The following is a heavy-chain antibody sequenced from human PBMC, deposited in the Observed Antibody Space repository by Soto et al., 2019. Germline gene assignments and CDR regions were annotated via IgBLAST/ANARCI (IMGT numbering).Heavy chain of an antibody. D-gene: IGHD3-10*01. CDR2: INAGNGYT. CDR3: TRGVGYYDSGSLSWLDS. CDR1: GYTFTTYA. V-gene: IGHV1-3*01. Sequence: QVQLVQSGAEVKKPGASVKVSCKASGYTFTTYAMHWVRQAPGQRLEWMGWINAGNGYTKYSQKFQGRVTITRYTSASTAYMELSSLRSEDTAVYYCTRGVGYYDSGSLSWLDSWGQGSLFTVSS. J-gene: IGHJ5*01.